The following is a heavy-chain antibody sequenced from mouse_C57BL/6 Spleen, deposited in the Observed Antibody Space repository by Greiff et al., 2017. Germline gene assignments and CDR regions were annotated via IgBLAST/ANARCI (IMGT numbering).Heavy chain of an antibody. CDR2: IDPENGDT. V-gene: IGHV14-4*01. CDR3: TTDRYFDY. CDR1: GFNIKDDY. Sequence: EVKLMESGAELVRPGASVKLSCTASGFNIKDDYMHWVKQRPEQGLEWIGWIDPENGDTEYASKFQGKATITADTSSNTAYLQLSSLTSEDTAVYYCTTDRYFDYWGQGTTLTVSS. J-gene: IGHJ2*01.